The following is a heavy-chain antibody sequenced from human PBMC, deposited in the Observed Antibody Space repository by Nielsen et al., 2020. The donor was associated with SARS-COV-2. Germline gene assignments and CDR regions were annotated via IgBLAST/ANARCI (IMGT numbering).Heavy chain of an antibody. CDR1: GFGLSNYW. D-gene: IGHD3-9*01. CDR3: ARRNILDY. J-gene: IGHJ4*02. V-gene: IGHV3-74*01. Sequence: GESLKISCAASGFGLSNYWMYWVRQSPEKGLMWVAHIDYEGSLTSYADSVKGRFTISRDNAKNIVYLQMNSLRVEDTAVYYCARRNILDYWGQGILVTVSS. CDR2: IDYEGSLT.